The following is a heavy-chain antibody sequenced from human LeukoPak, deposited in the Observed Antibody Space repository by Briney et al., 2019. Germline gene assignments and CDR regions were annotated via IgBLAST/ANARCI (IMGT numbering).Heavy chain of an antibody. J-gene: IGHJ6*04. CDR2: IYYSGST. Sequence: PSETLSLTCTVSGGSISSYYWSWIRQPPGKGPEWIGYIYYSGSTNYNPSLKSRVTISVDTSKNQFSLKLSSVTAADTAVYYCARVFSSGWYGSPGMDVWGKGTTVTVSS. CDR1: GGSISSYY. CDR3: ARVFSSGWYGSPGMDV. D-gene: IGHD6-19*01. V-gene: IGHV4-59*01.